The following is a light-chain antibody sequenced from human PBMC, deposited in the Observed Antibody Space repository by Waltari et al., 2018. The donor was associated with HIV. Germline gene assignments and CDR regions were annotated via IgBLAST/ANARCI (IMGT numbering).Light chain of an antibody. Sequence: SALTQPASVSGSPGQSITISCIGTSSDVGGYNYVSWYQQHPGKAPKLMLYDVSNRPSGVSVRFSGSKPGNTASLTISGLQAEDEADYYCSSYTNSSTIEVFGTGTKVTVL. CDR2: DVS. CDR1: SSDVGGYNY. V-gene: IGLV2-14*03. CDR3: SSYTNSSTIEV. J-gene: IGLJ1*01.